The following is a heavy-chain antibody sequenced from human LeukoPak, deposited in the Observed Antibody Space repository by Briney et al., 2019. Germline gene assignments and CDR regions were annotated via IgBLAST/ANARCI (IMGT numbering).Heavy chain of an antibody. CDR3: ARHLNSGGNSPLVY. CDR2: IYYSGST. J-gene: IGHJ4*02. V-gene: IGHV4-39*01. Sequence: SETLSLTCTVSGDSITSTPYYWGWIRQSPGKGLEWFGIIYYSGSTYYNPSLKSRVTMSVDTSKNQFSLKLNSVTAADTAVYFCARHLNSGGNSPLVYWGQGTLVTVSS. CDR1: GDSITSTPYY. D-gene: IGHD4-23*01.